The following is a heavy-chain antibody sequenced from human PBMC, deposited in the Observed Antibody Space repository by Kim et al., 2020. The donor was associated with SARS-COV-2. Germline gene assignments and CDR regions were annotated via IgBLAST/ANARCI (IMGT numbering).Heavy chain of an antibody. V-gene: IGHV3-30*02. D-gene: IGHD3-3*01. J-gene: IGHJ4*02. Sequence: DSVQGRFTISRDNYKDTLYLQMNSLRAEDTAVYYCANVRDSHTIFGEADYWGQGTLVTVSS. CDR3: ANVRDSHTIFGEADY.